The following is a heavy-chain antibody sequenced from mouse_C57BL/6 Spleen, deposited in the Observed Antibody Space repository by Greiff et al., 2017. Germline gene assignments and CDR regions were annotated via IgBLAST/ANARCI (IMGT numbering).Heavy chain of an antibody. J-gene: IGHJ4*01. CDR3: AKVSITTVPNYAMDY. CDR2: INPSSGYT. Sequence: QVQLQQSGAELAKPGASVKLSCKASGYTFTSYWMHWVKQRPGQGLEWIGYINPSSGYTKYNQKFKDKATLTADKSSSTAYMQLSSLTYEDSAVYYCAKVSITTVPNYAMDYWGQGASVTVSS. CDR1: GYTFTSYW. V-gene: IGHV1-7*01. D-gene: IGHD1-1*01.